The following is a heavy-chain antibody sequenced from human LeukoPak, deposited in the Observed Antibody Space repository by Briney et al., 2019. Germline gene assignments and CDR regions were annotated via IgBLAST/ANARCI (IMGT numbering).Heavy chain of an antibody. CDR2: INYIGIT. Sequence: SETLSLTCAVYGGSFSGDYWSWIRQRPRKGLEWVGEINYIGITNYNPPLKSRVTISVDTSKTQFSLKVNSVTAADTAVYYCARGRWTAVPGMPLDPWGQGILVTVS. CDR1: GGSFSGDY. J-gene: IGHJ5*02. V-gene: IGHV4-34*01. CDR3: ARGRWTAVPGMPLDP. D-gene: IGHD6-19*01.